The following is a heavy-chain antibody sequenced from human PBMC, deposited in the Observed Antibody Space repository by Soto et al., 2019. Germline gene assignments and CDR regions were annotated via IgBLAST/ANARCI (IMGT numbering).Heavy chain of an antibody. V-gene: IGHV4-30-4*01. J-gene: IGHJ4*02. D-gene: IGHD3-22*01. CDR2: IYYRGSP. Sequence: PSETLSLTCTVSDGSISNFYWSWIRQPPGKGLELIGYIYYRGSPYYNPSLKSRVTISVDTSKNQFSLKLSSVTAADTAVYYCARDNGPGDSSTPFDYWGEGTLVTVSS. CDR1: DGSISNFY. CDR3: ARDNGPGDSSTPFDY.